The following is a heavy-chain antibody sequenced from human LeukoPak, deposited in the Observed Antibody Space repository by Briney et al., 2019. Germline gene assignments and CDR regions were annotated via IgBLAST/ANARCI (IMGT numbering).Heavy chain of an antibody. V-gene: IGHV3-48*01. CDR3: ARGGSGSYDY. CDR2: ISSSSSTI. Sequence: PGGSLRLSCAASGFTFSSHSMNWVRQAPGRGLEWVSYISSSSSTIYYADSVKGRFTISRDNAKNSLYLQMNSLRAEDTAVYYCARGGSGSYDYWGQGTLVTVSS. J-gene: IGHJ4*02. D-gene: IGHD1-26*01. CDR1: GFTFSSHS.